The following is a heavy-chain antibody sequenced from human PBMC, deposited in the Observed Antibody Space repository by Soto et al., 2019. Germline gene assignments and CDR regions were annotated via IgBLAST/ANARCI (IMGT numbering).Heavy chain of an antibody. J-gene: IGHJ4*02. CDR2: IYYSGST. V-gene: IGHV4-39*01. Sequence: SETLSLTCTVSGGSISSSSYYWGWIRQPPGKGLEWIGSIYYSGSTYYNPSLKSRVTISVDTSKNQFSLKLSSVTAADTAVYYCARQLVGRRFGELFPEWAFDYWGQGTLVTVSS. D-gene: IGHD3-10*01. CDR1: GGSISSSSYY. CDR3: ARQLVGRRFGELFPEWAFDY.